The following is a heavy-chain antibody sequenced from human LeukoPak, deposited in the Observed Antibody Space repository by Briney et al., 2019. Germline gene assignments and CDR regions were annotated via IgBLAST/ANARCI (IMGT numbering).Heavy chain of an antibody. CDR1: GFTFSSYG. J-gene: IGHJ6*02. CDR3: AKDLRPKRQWLDYYYYYGMDV. D-gene: IGHD6-19*01. V-gene: IGHV3-30*18. Sequence: GGSLRLSCAASGFTFSSYGMHWVRQAPGKGLEWVAVISYDGSNKYYADSVKGRFTISRDNSKNTLHLQMNSLRAEDTAVYYCAKDLRPKRQWLDYYYYYGMDVWGQGTTVTVSS. CDR2: ISYDGSNK.